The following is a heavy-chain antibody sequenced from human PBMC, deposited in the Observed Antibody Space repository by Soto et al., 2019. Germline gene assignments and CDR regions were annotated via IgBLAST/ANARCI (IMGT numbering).Heavy chain of an antibody. D-gene: IGHD4-4*01. Sequence: QITLKESGPTLVRPTETLTLTCTFSGFSLTTSGLGVGWIRQPPGKALEWLALIYWNDEKRYRPSLHSRLSITKDTSRNQVVLTMTNMDPVDTGTYYCTHGTTVTPGLNWGPGTLVTVSS. CDR2: IYWNDEK. CDR3: THGTTVTPGLN. J-gene: IGHJ4*02. CDR1: GFSLTTSGLG. V-gene: IGHV2-5*01.